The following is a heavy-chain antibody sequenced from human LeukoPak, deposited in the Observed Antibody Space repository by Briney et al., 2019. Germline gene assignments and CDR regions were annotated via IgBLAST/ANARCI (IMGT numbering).Heavy chain of an antibody. V-gene: IGHV1-69*06. J-gene: IGHJ4*02. CDR1: GGTFSSYA. CDR3: ARGDSSSWFYGDY. Sequence: SVKVSCKASGGTFSSYAISWVRQAPGQGLEWMGEIIPIFGTANYAQKFQGRVTITADKSTSTAYMELSSLRSEDTAVYYCARGDSSSWFYGDYWGQGTLVTVSS. D-gene: IGHD6-13*01. CDR2: IIPIFGTA.